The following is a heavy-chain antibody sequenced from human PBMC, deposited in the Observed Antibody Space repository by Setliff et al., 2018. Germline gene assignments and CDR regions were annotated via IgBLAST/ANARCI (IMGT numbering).Heavy chain of an antibody. CDR2: SNHSGGT. J-gene: IGHJ6*02. CDR1: GGSISSSSHY. Sequence: PSETLSLTCTVSGGSISSSSHYWGWIRQPPGKGLEWIGESNHSGGTSYNASLKSRLSMSVDTSRNQFSLKLTSVTAADTAVYYCARGPDLTAVGNEYFYGLDVWGRGATVTVSS. CDR3: ARGPDLTAVGNEYFYGLDV. V-gene: IGHV4-39*07. D-gene: IGHD6-19*01.